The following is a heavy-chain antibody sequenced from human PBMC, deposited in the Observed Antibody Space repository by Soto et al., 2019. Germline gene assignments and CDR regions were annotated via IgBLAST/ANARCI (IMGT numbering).Heavy chain of an antibody. D-gene: IGHD5-18*01. V-gene: IGHV4-59*01. J-gene: IGHJ4*02. CDR2: IYYTGST. Sequence: SETLSLTCTVSSDAISRYYWSWIRQPPGKGLEWIGYIYYTGSTNSNPSLRSRLTMSVDASQNQFSLKLNSVTAADTAVYYCARGGDGYTTSFLDYWGLGTLVTVSS. CDR3: ARGGDGYTTSFLDY. CDR1: SDAISRYY.